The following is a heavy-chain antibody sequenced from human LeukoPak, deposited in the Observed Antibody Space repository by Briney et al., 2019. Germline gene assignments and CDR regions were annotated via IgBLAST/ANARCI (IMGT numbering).Heavy chain of an antibody. V-gene: IGHV3-23*01. CDR3: AKDKSSSGWYFDY. CDR1: GFTFSSYA. D-gene: IGHD6-19*01. CDR2: ISGSGGST. Sequence: GGSLRLSCAASGFTFSSYAMHWVRQAPGKGLEWVSAISGSGGSTYYADSVKGRFTISRDNSKNTLYLQMNSLRAEDTAVYYCAKDKSSSGWYFDYWGQGTLVTVSS. J-gene: IGHJ4*02.